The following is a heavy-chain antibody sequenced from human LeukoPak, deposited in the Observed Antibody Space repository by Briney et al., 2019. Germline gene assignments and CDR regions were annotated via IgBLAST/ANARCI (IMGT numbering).Heavy chain of an antibody. Sequence: SETLSLTCAVYGGSFSNYYWSWIRQSPGKGLEWIGEITHSGSTTYNPSLKRRVTISVDTSKHQFSLKLSSVTAADTAVYYCARGGGRKFFGGGVYYYYMDVWGKGTTVAVSS. CDR1: GGSFSNYY. CDR3: ARGGGRKFFGGGVYYYYMDV. J-gene: IGHJ6*03. D-gene: IGHD3-16*01. CDR2: ITHSGST. V-gene: IGHV4-34*01.